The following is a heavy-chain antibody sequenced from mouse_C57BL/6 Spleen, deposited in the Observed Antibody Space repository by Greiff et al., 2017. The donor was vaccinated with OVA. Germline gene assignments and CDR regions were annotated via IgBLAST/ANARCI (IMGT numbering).Heavy chain of an antibody. D-gene: IGHD1-1*01. Sequence: QVHVKQPGAELVRPGSSVKLSCKASGYTFTSYWMHWVKQRPIQGLEWIGNIDPSDSETNYNQKFKGKATLTVDKSSNTAYMQLSSLTSEDSAVYYCAREGEYGSRFAYWGQGTLVTVSA. CDR2: IDPSDSET. V-gene: IGHV1-52*01. J-gene: IGHJ3*01. CDR3: AREGEYGSRFAY. CDR1: GYTFTSYW.